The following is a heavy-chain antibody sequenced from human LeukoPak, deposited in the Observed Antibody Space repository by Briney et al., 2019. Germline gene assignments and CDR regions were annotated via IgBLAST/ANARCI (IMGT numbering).Heavy chain of an antibody. Sequence: GGSLRPSCAAYEFSFDAFAMTWVRQAPGRGLEWVSSINDNGDMTDYADSVKGRSTISRDNAKKYVFLEINSVRSEDRAIYFCAKAKRPWQWLGGFDPWGQGTLVIVSS. V-gene: IGHV3-20*04. CDR2: INDNGDMT. D-gene: IGHD6-19*01. CDR3: AKAKRPWQWLGGFDP. CDR1: EFSFDAFA. J-gene: IGHJ5*02.